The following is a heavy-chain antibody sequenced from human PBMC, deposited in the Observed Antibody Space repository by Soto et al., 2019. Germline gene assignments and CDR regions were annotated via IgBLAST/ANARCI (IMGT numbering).Heavy chain of an antibody. CDR1: GFTFSSYG. CDR3: AKGTRGADY. Sequence: GESLKISCAASGFTFSSYGMHWVRQAPGKGLEWVAVISYDGSNKYYADSVKGRFTISRDNSKNTLYLQMNSLRAEDTAVYYCAKGTRGADYWGQGTLVTVSS. CDR2: ISYDGSNK. V-gene: IGHV3-30*18. J-gene: IGHJ4*02. D-gene: IGHD2-2*01.